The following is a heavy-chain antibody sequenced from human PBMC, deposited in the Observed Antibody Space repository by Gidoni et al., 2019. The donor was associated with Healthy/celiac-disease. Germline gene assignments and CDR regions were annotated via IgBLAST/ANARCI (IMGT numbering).Heavy chain of an antibody. V-gene: IGHV1-18*01. CDR1: GYSLTSYG. CDR2: ISAYNGNT. D-gene: IGHD3-10*01. J-gene: IGHJ4*02. Sequence: VQLVQSGPQVKKPGASVQVSCKASGYSLTSYGISWVRQDPGQGLEWMGWISAYNGNTNYAQKLQGRVTMTTDTSTSTAYMELRSLRSDDTAVYYCARTPLLLWFGELLPYFDYWGQGTLVTVSS. CDR3: ARTPLLLWFGELLPYFDY.